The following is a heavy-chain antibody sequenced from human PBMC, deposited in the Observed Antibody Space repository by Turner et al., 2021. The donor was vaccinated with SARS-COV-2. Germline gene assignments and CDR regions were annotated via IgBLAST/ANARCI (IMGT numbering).Heavy chain of an antibody. CDR3: ARDDLDPDYGFHFDY. V-gene: IGHV3-33*01. Sequence: QVQLVESGGGVVQPGRSLRLSCPVSGFPFSRYGMHWVRQAPGKGLEWVAVIWYDGSNKFYADSLRGRFTISRDNSKNTLYLQMSSLRAEDTAVYYCARDDLDPDYGFHFDYWGQGTLVTVSS. J-gene: IGHJ4*02. CDR2: IWYDGSNK. D-gene: IGHD4-17*01. CDR1: GFPFSRYG.